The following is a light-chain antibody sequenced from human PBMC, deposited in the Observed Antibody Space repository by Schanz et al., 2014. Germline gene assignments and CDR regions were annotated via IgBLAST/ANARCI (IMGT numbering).Light chain of an antibody. Sequence: QSALTQPASVSGSPGQSITISCTGTSSDVGTYNLVSWYQQHPGKAPKLMIYEVNKRPSGVSNRFSGSKSGNTASLTISGLQAEDEADYYSISNTSSTLGVFGGGTKLTVL. CDR2: EVN. CDR1: SSDVGTYNL. J-gene: IGLJ3*02. V-gene: IGLV2-14*02. CDR3: ISNTSSTLGV.